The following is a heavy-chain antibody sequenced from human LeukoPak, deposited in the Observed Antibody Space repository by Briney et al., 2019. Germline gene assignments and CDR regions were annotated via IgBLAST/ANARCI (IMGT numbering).Heavy chain of an antibody. V-gene: IGHV3-30*18. CDR3: AKDGKLGGIAVAGLDY. J-gene: IGHJ4*02. Sequence: GGSLRLSCAASGFTFSSYGMHWVRQAPGKGLEWVAVISYDGSNKYYADSVKGRFTISRDNSKNTLYLQMNSLRAEDTAVYYCAKDGKLGGIAVAGLDYWGQGTLVTVSS. CDR1: GFTFSSYG. CDR2: ISYDGSNK. D-gene: IGHD6-19*01.